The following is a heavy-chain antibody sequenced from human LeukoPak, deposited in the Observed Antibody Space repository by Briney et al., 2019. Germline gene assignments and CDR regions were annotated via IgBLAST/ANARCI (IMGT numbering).Heavy chain of an antibody. V-gene: IGHV3-33*01. D-gene: IGHD2-2*01. CDR2: IWYDGSNK. Sequence: PGGSLRLSCAASGFTFSSYGMHWVRQAPGKGLEWVAVIWYDGSNKYYADSVKGRFTISRDNSKNTLYLQMNSLRAEDTAVYYCARVGYCSSTSCYYYYGMDVWGQGTTVTVSS. J-gene: IGHJ6*02. CDR1: GFTFSSYG. CDR3: ARVGYCSSTSCYYYYGMDV.